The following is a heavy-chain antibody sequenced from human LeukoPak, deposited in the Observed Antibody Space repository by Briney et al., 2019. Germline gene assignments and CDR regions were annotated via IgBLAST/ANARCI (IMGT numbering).Heavy chain of an antibody. CDR2: ISNNGGYT. V-gene: IGHV3-23*01. J-gene: IGHJ4*02. D-gene: IGHD1-7*01. Sequence: GGSLRLSCAASGFTFSSSAMSWVRQAPGKGLEWVSAISNNGGYTYYADSVQGRFTISRDNSKNTLYLQMNSLRAEDTAVYYCARVRDNWNYYLDYWGQGTLVTVSS. CDR3: ARVRDNWNYYLDY. CDR1: GFTFSSSA.